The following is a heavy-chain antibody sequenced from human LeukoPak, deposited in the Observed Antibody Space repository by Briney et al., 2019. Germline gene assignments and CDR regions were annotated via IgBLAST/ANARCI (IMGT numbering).Heavy chain of an antibody. Sequence: GGSLRLSCAASGFSFNSYALSWVRQAPGKGLEWVVSVIGARGGSTYYADSVKGRFIVSRDNSKNTLDLQMNSLRGEDTAVFFCAKEKEEYYDFWSGSYGDAFDLWGQGTMVTVSS. CDR3: AKEKEEYYDFWSGSYGDAFDL. CDR1: GFSFNSYA. D-gene: IGHD3-3*01. CDR2: IGARGGST. V-gene: IGHV3-23*01. J-gene: IGHJ3*01.